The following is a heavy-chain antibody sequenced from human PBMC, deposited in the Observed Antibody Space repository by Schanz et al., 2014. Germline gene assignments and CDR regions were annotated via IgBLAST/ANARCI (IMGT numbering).Heavy chain of an antibody. D-gene: IGHD1-1*01. CDR2: INGGGETT. Sequence: EVQLVESGGGLVQPGGSLRLSCAASGFTFSSYGMHWVRQAPGKGLEWVSYINGGGETTYYADSVRGRFTISRDNSKNTLYLQMNSLRDEDTAMYYCARRVPYSFGLDVWGQGATVTVS. CDR1: GFTFSSYG. CDR3: ARRVPYSFGLDV. V-gene: IGHV3-48*02. J-gene: IGHJ6*02.